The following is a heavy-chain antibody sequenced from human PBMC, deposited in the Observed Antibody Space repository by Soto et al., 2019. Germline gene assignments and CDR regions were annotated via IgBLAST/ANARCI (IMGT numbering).Heavy chain of an antibody. Sequence: QVRLQESGPGLVRPSQTLSLTCTVSGDSLSSGGYYCSRIRQLPGKGLEWIGFIYYSGSTFYNPSLRSRVTMSADASKNQISLLLSSVTAADTAVYYCAKTKTPHVRNGMDVWGQGTTVTVSS. CDR1: GDSLSSGGYY. V-gene: IGHV4-31*04. D-gene: IGHD2-8*01. J-gene: IGHJ6*02. CDR2: IYYSGST. CDR3: AKTKTPHVRNGMDV.